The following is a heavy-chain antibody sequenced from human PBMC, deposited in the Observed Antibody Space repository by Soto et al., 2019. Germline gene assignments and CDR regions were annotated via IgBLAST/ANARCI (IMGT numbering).Heavy chain of an antibody. CDR2: ISYDGSNK. Sequence: GGSLRLSCAASGFTFSSYAMHWVRQAPGKGLEWVAVISYDGSNKYYADSVKGRFTISRDNSKNTLYLQMNSLRAEDTAVYYCASNRGYNWNYFAFDIWGQGTMVTVSS. D-gene: IGHD1-7*01. CDR1: GFTFSSYA. V-gene: IGHV3-30-3*01. CDR3: ASNRGYNWNYFAFDI. J-gene: IGHJ3*02.